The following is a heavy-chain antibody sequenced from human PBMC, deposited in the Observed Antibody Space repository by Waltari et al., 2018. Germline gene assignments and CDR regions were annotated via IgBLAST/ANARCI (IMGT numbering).Heavy chain of an antibody. J-gene: IGHJ4*02. V-gene: IGHV4-34*02. CDR1: GGSFSGYY. Sequence: QVQLQQWGAGLLKPSETLSLTCGVSGGSFSGYYWGWIRQPPGKGLEGIGEVDQGGRATYHPSLKSRVTMSVDTSSNQFSLKMISVTAADTAVYYCARGNGGYSDWGPGALVAVSS. D-gene: IGHD1-26*01. CDR2: VDQGGRA. CDR3: ARGNGGYSD.